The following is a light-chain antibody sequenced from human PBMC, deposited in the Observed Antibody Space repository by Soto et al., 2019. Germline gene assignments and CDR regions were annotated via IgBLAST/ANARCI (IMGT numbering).Light chain of an antibody. Sequence: DIQMTQSPSSLSASVGDSVTITCRASQDISNYLAWFQQRPGQPPKLLIYAASTLESGVPSRFSGGRSGTDFTLSISSLQPEDFATFYCQKYDSLPFTFGPGTKVDIK. CDR3: QKYDSLPFT. J-gene: IGKJ3*01. V-gene: IGKV1-27*01. CDR2: AAS. CDR1: QDISNY.